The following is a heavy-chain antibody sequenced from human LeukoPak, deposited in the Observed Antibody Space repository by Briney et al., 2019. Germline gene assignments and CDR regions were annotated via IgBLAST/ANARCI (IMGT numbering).Heavy chain of an antibody. CDR2: IYYSGST. Sequence: SETLSLTCTVSGGSISSSSYYWGWIRQPPGKGLEWIGSIYYSGSTYYNPSLKSRVTISVDTSKNQFSLKLSSVTAADTAVYYCARRGSSGSLGGWGQGTLVVVSS. CDR1: GGSISSSSYY. CDR3: ARRGSSGSLGG. J-gene: IGHJ4*02. V-gene: IGHV4-39*07. D-gene: IGHD6-19*01.